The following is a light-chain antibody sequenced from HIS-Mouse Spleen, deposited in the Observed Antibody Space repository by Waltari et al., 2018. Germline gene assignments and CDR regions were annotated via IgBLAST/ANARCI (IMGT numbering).Light chain of an antibody. Sequence: SYVLTQPPSVSVAPGQTARITCWGNNIGSTSVHWYQQKPGQAPVLVVYDDSVRPSGIPERFSGSNSGNTATLTISRVEAGDEADYYCQVWDSSSDHPVFGGGTKLTVL. CDR3: QVWDSSSDHPV. CDR2: DDS. V-gene: IGLV3-21*02. CDR1: NIGSTS. J-gene: IGLJ2*01.